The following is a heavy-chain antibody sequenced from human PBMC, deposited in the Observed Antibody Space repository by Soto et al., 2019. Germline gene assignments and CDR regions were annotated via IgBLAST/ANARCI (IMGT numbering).Heavy chain of an antibody. J-gene: IGHJ6*02. CDR1: GGTFSSYA. CDR3: GRSQGSSTSLEIYYYYSSGMDV. V-gene: IGHV1-69*01. Sequence: QVQLVQSGAEVKKPGSSVKVSCKASGGTFSSYAISWVRQAPGQGLEWMGGIIPISETTNYAQKLQGRVTITADESKSTAYMELSSLRSEDTAVYYCGRSQGSSTSLEIYYYYSSGMDVWGQGTTVTVSS. D-gene: IGHD2-2*01. CDR2: IIPISETT.